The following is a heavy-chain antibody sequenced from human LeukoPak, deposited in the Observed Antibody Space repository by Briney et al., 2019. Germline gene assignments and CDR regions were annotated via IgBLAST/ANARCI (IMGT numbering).Heavy chain of an antibody. J-gene: IGHJ6*03. CDR2: INPNSGGT. V-gene: IGHV1-2*02. CDR1: GYTFTGYY. Sequence: ASVKVSCKASGYTFTGYYMHWVRQAPGQGLEWMGWINPNSGGTNYAQKFQGRVTMTRDTSISTAYMELSRLRSDDTAVYYCARELPDIVVVPAAMNRRIYYYYMDVWGKGTTVTVSS. CDR3: ARELPDIVVVPAAMNRRIYYYYMDV. D-gene: IGHD2-2*01.